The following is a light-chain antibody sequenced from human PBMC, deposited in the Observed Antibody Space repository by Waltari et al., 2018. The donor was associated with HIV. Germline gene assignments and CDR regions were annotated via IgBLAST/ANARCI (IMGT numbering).Light chain of an antibody. CDR3: SSYTSTSTV. CDR1: SSDVGGYNY. V-gene: IGLV2-14*01. J-gene: IGLJ3*02. CDR2: EVS. Sequence: QSALTQPASVSGSPGQSITISCTGTSSDVGGYNYVSWYQQHPGKAPKLVIYEVSYRPSGVSNRFSGSKSGNTASLTISGLQAEDEAEYYCSSYTSTSTVFGGGTKLTVL.